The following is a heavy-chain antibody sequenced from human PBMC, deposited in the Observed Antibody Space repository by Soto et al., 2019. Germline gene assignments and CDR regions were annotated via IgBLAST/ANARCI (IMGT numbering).Heavy chain of an antibody. CDR2: IIPIFGTA. D-gene: IGHD2-15*01. V-gene: IGHV1-69*12. CDR3: ASGVVVAAQFDY. Sequence: QVQLVQSGAEVKKPGSSVKVSCKASGGTFSSYAISWVRQAPGQGLEWMGGIIPIFGTANYAQKVQGRVTITADEFTSTANMGRRSLRSEDTPVYYCASGVVVAAQFDYWGQGTLGTVSS. J-gene: IGHJ4*02. CDR1: GGTFSSYA.